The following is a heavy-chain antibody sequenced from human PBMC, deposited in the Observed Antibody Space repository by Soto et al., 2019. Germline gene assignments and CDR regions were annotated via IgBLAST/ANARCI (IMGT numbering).Heavy chain of an antibody. CDR3: TKAHSYYDGSAPHATKADY. CDR1: GFTFSNAW. Sequence: EVQLVESGGGLVKPGGSLRLSCAASGFTFSNAWMSWVRQAPGKGLEWVGRIKSKTDGGTTDYAAPVKGRFTISRDDSKNTLNLQMNSLKTEDTAVYYCTKAHSYYDGSAPHATKADYWGQGTLVTVSS. CDR2: IKSKTDGGTT. J-gene: IGHJ4*02. V-gene: IGHV3-15*01. D-gene: IGHD3-10*01.